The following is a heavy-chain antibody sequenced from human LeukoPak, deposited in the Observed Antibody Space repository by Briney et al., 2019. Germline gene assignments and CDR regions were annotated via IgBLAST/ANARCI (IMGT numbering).Heavy chain of an antibody. CDR1: GFTFSSYA. V-gene: IGHV3-23*01. D-gene: IGHD1-26*01. CDR3: AKDRSIGTYYPFDH. J-gene: IGHJ4*02. Sequence: GGSLRLSCTASGFTFSSYAMSWVRQAPGRGLEWVSAISGSGGSTYYADSVKGRFTISRDNSKNTLYLQMNSLRAEDTAVYYCAKDRSIGTYYPFDHWGQGTLVTVSS. CDR2: ISGSGGST.